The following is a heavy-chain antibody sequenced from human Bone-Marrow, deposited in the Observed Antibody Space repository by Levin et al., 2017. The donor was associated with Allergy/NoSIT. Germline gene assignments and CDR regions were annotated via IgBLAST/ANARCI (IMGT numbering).Heavy chain of an antibody. V-gene: IGHV4-31*03. D-gene: IGHD2/OR15-2a*01. J-gene: IGHJ5*02. CDR1: GGSLNSDSYY. CDR2: IYYSGST. CDR3: ARVVYGVSGNWFDP. Sequence: PSETLSLTCTVSGGSLNSDSYYWSWIRQQPGKGLEWIGYIYYSGSTYYNPSLKSRLNISLDMSKNQFSLKVSSVTAADTAVYFCARVVYGVSGNWFDPWGQGTLVTVSS.